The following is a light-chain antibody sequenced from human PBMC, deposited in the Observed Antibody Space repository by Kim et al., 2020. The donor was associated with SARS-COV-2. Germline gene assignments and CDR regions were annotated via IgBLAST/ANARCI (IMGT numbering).Light chain of an antibody. CDR2: EAS. CDR3: QQYGSYLYS. J-gene: IGKJ2*01. Sequence: SASVGDRVTITCRAPRTISAWLAWYQQKPGKAPELLIYEASRLNSGVPPRFSGSGSGTEFTLTINNVQPDDVATYYCQQYGSYLYSFGQGTKLEI. V-gene: IGKV1-5*03. CDR1: RTISAW.